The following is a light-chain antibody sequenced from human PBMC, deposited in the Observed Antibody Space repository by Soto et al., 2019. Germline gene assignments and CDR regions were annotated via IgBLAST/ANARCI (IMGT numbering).Light chain of an antibody. Sequence: AIQMTQSPSSLSASFGDRVTITCRASQGISTSLNWYQQKPGKAPKLLVYDASTLQSGVASRFSGSGSGTEFTLIISGLQPDDSATYYCQQYTNTNNTWMFGQGTKVDIK. CDR2: DAS. CDR3: QQYTNTNNTWM. J-gene: IGKJ1*01. V-gene: IGKV1D-13*01. CDR1: QGISTS.